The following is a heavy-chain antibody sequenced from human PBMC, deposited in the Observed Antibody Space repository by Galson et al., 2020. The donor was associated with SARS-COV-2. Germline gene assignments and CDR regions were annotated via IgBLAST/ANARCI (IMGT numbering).Heavy chain of an antibody. CDR1: GGSITYGHFY. Sequence: SETLSLTCTVSGGSITYGHFYWSWIRQRPGKALEWIGYISYSGATHSNPSLKSRLSMSFNTSTNQFSLELKSLTAADTAVYYCARNPSSPFGIVLHFDSWGQGTLVTVSS. V-gene: IGHV4-31*03. J-gene: IGHJ4*02. CDR2: ISYSGAT. CDR3: ARNPSSPFGIVLHFDS. D-gene: IGHD3-3*01.